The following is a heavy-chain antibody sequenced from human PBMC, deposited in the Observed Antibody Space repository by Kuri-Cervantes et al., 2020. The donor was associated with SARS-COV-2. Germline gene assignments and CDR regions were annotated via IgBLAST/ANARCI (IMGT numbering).Heavy chain of an antibody. CDR1: GFSLSTSGVG. CDR3: SHVKTIFGVVIGPFDY. Sequence: SGPTLVKPTQTLTLTCTFSGFSLSTSGVGVGWIRQPPGKALEWLALIYWDDDKRYSPSLKSRLTITKDTYKNQVVLTMTNMDPVDTATYYCSHVKTIFGVVIGPFDYWGQGTLVTVSS. D-gene: IGHD3-3*01. J-gene: IGHJ4*02. CDR2: IYWDDDK. V-gene: IGHV2-5*02.